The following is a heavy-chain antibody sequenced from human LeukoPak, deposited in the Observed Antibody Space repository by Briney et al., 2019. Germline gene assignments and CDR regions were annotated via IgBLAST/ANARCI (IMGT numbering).Heavy chain of an antibody. CDR3: AREGLYGSGSYYFDY. CDR1: GFTFSSYS. V-gene: IGHV3-21*01. Sequence: GGSLRLSCAASGFTFSSYSMNWVRQAPGKGLEWVSSISSSSSYIYYADSVKGRFTISRDNAKNSLYLQMNSLRVEDTAVYYCAREGLYGSGSYYFDYWGQGTLVTVSS. CDR2: ISSSSSYI. J-gene: IGHJ4*02. D-gene: IGHD3-10*01.